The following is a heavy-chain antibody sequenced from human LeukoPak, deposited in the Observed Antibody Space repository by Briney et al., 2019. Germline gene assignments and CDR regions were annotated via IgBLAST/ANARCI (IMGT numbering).Heavy chain of an antibody. J-gene: IGHJ4*02. V-gene: IGHV3-21*01. CDR2: ISSSSSYI. Sequence: SGGSLRLSCAASGFTFSSYSMNWVRQAPGKGLEWVSSISSSSSYIYYADSVKGRFTISRDNTKNSLYLQMNSLRAEDTALYYCARIPPGGTSPPDYWGQGILVTVSS. CDR1: GFTFSSYS. D-gene: IGHD2-8*01. CDR3: ARIPPGGTSPPDY.